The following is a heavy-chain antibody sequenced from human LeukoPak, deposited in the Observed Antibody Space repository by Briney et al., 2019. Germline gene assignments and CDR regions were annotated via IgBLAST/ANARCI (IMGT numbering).Heavy chain of an antibody. D-gene: IGHD1-1*01. J-gene: IGHJ1*01. CDR1: GGPFSSYA. Sequence: ASVKVSCKASGGPFSSYAISWVRQAPGQGLAWMGGIIPIFGTPNYAQRFQGRVTITADESTSTAYMELSSLRSEDTAVHYCVREEGQQLELAYFQHWGQGTLVTVSS. V-gene: IGHV1-69*13. CDR2: IIPIFGTP. CDR3: VREEGQQLELAYFQH.